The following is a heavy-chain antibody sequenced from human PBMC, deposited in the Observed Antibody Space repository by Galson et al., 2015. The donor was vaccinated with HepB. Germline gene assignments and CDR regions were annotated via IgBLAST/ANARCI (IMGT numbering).Heavy chain of an antibody. Sequence: LRLSCAASGFTFGSYGMHWVRQAPGKGLEWVSVTSYDGSTRYYADSVKGRFTISRDNSKNTLYLQMDSLRAVDTAVYYCAKERFSSSWLHYYFGSWGQGTLVIVSS. D-gene: IGHD6-13*01. CDR2: TSYDGSTR. CDR3: AKERFSSSWLHYYFGS. J-gene: IGHJ4*02. V-gene: IGHV3-30*18. CDR1: GFTFGSYG.